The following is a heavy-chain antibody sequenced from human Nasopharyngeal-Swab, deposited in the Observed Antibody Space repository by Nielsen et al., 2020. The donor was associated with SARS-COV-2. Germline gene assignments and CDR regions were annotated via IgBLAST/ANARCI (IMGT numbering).Heavy chain of an antibody. J-gene: IGHJ4*02. V-gene: IGHV3-23*01. Sequence: GESLKISCAASGFTFSSYAMSWVRQAPGKGLEWVSDISGSGGSTYYADSVKGWFTISRDNSKNTLYLQMHSLRAEDTAVYYCAKARWVYSSSWFDYWGQGTLVTVSS. CDR2: ISGSGGST. CDR3: AKARWVYSSSWFDY. CDR1: GFTFSSYA. D-gene: IGHD6-13*01.